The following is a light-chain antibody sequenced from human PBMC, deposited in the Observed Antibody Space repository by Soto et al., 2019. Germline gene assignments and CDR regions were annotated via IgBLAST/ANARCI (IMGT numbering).Light chain of an antibody. CDR3: QQYDTSPPMYT. V-gene: IGKV3-20*01. CDR1: QSVDSTY. CDR2: ATS. J-gene: IGKJ2*01. Sequence: EIVLTQSPGTLSLSPGERATLSCRASQSVDSTYLAWYQQKPDQSPRLLIYATSTRAAGIPDRFSGSGSGTDFTLTISRLEPHDVAVYYCQQYDTSPPMYTFGQGTKVDIK.